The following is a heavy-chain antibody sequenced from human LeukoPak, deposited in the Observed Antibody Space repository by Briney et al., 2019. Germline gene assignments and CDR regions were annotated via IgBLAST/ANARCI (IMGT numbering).Heavy chain of an antibody. CDR3: ARYDSTGYSSGWYKD. CDR2: INPNSGGT. Sequence: ASVKVSCKASEYTFTGYYMHWVRQAPGQGLEWMGRINPNSGGTNYAQKFQGRVTMTRDTSISTAYMELSRLRSDDTAVYYCARYDSTGYSSGWYKDWGQGTLVTVSS. CDR1: EYTFTGYY. V-gene: IGHV1-2*06. J-gene: IGHJ4*02. D-gene: IGHD6-19*01.